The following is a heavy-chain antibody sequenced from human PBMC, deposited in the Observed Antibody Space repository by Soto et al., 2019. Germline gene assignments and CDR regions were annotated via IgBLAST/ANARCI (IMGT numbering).Heavy chain of an antibody. CDR2: IIPIFGTA. V-gene: IGHV1-69*13. CDR1: GGTFSSYA. J-gene: IGHJ6*02. Sequence: GASVKVSCKASGGTFSSYAISWVRQAPGQGLEWMGGIIPIFGTANYAQKFQGRVTITADESTSTAYMELSSLRSEDTAVYYCARGKLYNDSSGYNSYYYGMDVWGQGTTVTVSS. D-gene: IGHD3-22*01. CDR3: ARGKLYNDSSGYNSYYYGMDV.